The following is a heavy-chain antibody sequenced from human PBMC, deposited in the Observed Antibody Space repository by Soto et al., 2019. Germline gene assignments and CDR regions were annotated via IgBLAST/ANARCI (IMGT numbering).Heavy chain of an antibody. D-gene: IGHD5-18*01. CDR2: INWNSAVI. CDR1: GFTFDDYA. J-gene: IGHJ4*02. Sequence: PGGSLRLSCVVSGFTFDDYAMHWVRQAPGGGLEWVSGINWNSAVIGYADSVKGRFTISRDNAKNALYLQMTSLRSEDTALYYCARDQSVTAIGRADHWGQGTLVTVSS. CDR3: ARDQSVTAIGRADH. V-gene: IGHV3-9*01.